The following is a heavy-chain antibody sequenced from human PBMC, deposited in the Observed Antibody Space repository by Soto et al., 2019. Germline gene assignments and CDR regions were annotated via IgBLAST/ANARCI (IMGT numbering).Heavy chain of an antibody. D-gene: IGHD1-26*01. J-gene: IGHJ6*02. Sequence: PSETLSLTCAVYGGSFRGYYWSWIRQPPGKGLEWIGEINHRGSANYNPSVKSRVTISVDTSKNQFSLKLNSVTAADTAMYYCARGSRVKIPAATGRDYYYHGLDVWAQGTAVTAP. V-gene: IGHV4-34*01. CDR2: INHRGSA. CDR3: ARGSRVKIPAATGRDYYYHGLDV. CDR1: GGSFRGYY.